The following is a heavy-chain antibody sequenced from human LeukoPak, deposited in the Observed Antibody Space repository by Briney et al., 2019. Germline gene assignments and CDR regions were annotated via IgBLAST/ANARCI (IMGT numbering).Heavy chain of an antibody. CDR3: ARVSVKEYYDSSGYWWNAFDI. CDR1: GFTFSSYW. V-gene: IGHV3-74*01. J-gene: IGHJ3*02. CDR2: LNNDGSST. Sequence: GGSLRLSCAASGFTFSSYWMHWVRQAPGKGLVWVSRLNNDGSSTNYADSVKGRFTISRDNAKNTLYLQMNSLRAEDTAVYYCARVSVKEYYDSSGYWWNAFDIWGQGTMVTVSS. D-gene: IGHD3-22*01.